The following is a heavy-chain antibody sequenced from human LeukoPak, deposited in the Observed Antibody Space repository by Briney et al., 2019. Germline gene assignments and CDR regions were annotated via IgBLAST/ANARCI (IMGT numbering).Heavy chain of an antibody. J-gene: IGHJ6*03. D-gene: IGHD1-26*01. Sequence: GGSLRLSCAASGFTFTTYGMNWVRQAPGKGLEWVSGIGGSGTRTYYADSVKGRFTISRDNSKNTLYLQMNSLRAEDTAVYYCAGGAASYYYYMDVWGKGTTVTISS. CDR2: IGGSGTRT. V-gene: IGHV3-23*01. CDR3: AGGAASYYYYMDV. CDR1: GFTFTTYG.